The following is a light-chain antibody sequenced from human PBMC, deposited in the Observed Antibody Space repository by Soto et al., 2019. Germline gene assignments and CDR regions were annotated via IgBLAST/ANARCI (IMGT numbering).Light chain of an antibody. J-gene: IGLJ2*01. CDR1: SSNIGAGYD. Sequence: QSVVTQPPSVSGAPGQRVTISCTGSSSNIGAGYDVHWYQHLPGTAPKLLIYGSTNRPSGVPDRFSGSKSGTSASLAITGLQAEDEADYYCQSYDSNLGVVFGGGTKLTVL. CDR2: GST. V-gene: IGLV1-40*01. CDR3: QSYDSNLGVV.